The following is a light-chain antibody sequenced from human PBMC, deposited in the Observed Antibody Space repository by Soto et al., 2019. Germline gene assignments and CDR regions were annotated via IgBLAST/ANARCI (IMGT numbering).Light chain of an antibody. V-gene: IGKV1-5*01. Sequence: DIQMTQSPSTLSASVGDRVTITCRASQSITIWLAWYQQKPGKAPTLLIFDASSLDSGVPSRFSGSGSGTEFTLTISSLQPDDCATYYCQHYNSYSWTFGQGTKVEIK. CDR3: QHYNSYSWT. CDR1: QSITIW. CDR2: DAS. J-gene: IGKJ1*01.